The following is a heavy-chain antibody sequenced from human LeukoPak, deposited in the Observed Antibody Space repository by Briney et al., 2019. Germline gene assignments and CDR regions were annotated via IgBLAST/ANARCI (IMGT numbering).Heavy chain of an antibody. CDR3: AREGRYDFWSPYGY. D-gene: IGHD3-3*01. J-gene: IGHJ4*02. Sequence: GGSLRLSCAASGFTFSSYAMHWVRQAPGKGLEWVAVISYDGSNKYYADSVKGRFTISRDNSKNTLYLQMNSLRAEDTAVYYCAREGRYDFWSPYGYWGQGTLVTVSS. CDR2: ISYDGSNK. CDR1: GFTFSSYA. V-gene: IGHV3-30-3*01.